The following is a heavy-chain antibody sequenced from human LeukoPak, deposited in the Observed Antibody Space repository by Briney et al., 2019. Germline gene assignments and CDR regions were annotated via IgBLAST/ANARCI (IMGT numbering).Heavy chain of an antibody. J-gene: IGHJ6*02. D-gene: IGHD3-3*01. CDR3: AKAMGWNYYYYYGMDV. CDR2: ISGSGGST. CDR1: GFTFSSYA. Sequence: GGSLRLSCAASGFTFSSYAMSWVRQAPGKGLEWVSAISGSGGSTYYADSVKGRFTISRDNSKNTLYLQMNSLRAEDTAVYYCAKAMGWNYYYYYGMDVWGQGITVTVSS. V-gene: IGHV3-23*01.